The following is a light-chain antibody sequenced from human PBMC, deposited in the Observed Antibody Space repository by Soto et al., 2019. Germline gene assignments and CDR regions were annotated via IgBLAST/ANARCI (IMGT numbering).Light chain of an antibody. CDR1: QSVSNN. CDR3: QQYNNWPRPVHT. V-gene: IGKV3-15*01. J-gene: IGKJ2*01. CDR2: GAS. Sequence: EIVMTQSPATLSVSPGERATLSCRASQSVSNNVAWYQQTPGQAPRLLIYGASTRATGIPARFSGSGSGTEFNLTISSLESEDFEVYYCQQYNNWPRPVHTFGQGTKLEIK.